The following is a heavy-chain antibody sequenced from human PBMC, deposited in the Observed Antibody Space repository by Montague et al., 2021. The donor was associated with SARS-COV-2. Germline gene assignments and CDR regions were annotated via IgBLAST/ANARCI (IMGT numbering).Heavy chain of an antibody. CDR2: IHHGGST. CDR1: GGSFTTYS. V-gene: IGHV4-34*01. Sequence: SETLSLTCSVHGGSFTTYSWNWICQPPGKGLEWIGEIHHGGSTNYNPSLKSRVTISADTSKNQYSLKLTSVAAADTAVSFCSRLGAGVVPSPILGVGPYFGVDCMDVWGQGTTVTVSS. D-gene: IGHD2-2*02. CDR3: SRLGAGVVPSPILGVGPYFGVDCMDV. J-gene: IGHJ6*02.